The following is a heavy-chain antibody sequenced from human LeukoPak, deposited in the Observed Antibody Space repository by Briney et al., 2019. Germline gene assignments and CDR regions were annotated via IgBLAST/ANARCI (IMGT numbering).Heavy chain of an antibody. CDR3: ARPENFDWLLPDY. J-gene: IGHJ4*02. CDR1: GYTFTSYA. CDR2: INAGNGNT. V-gene: IGHV1-3*03. Sequence: ASVKVSCKASGYTFTSYAMHWVRQAPGQRLEWMGWINAGNGNTKYSQEFQGRVTITRDTSASTAYMELSSLRSEDTAVYYCARPENFDWLLPDYWGQGTLVTVSS. D-gene: IGHD3-9*01.